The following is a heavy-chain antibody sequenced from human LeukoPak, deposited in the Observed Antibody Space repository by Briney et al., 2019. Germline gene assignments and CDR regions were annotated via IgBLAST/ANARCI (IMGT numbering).Heavy chain of an antibody. D-gene: IGHD2-8*01. Sequence: SETLSLTCTVSGGSINSYYWSWIRQPPGKGLEWIGYIYSSGSTNYNPSLKSRVTISRDTSKNQFSLKLRSVTAADTAVYYCTSGGMVSGDYWGHGTLVTVSS. J-gene: IGHJ4*01. CDR3: TSGGMVSGDY. CDR1: GGSINSYY. V-gene: IGHV4-59*01. CDR2: IYSSGST.